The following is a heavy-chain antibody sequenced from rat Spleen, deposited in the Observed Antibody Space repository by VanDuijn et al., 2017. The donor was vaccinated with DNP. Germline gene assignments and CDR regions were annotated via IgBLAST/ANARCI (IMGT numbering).Heavy chain of an antibody. CDR1: RITFSDHN. D-gene: IGHD1-4*01. J-gene: IGHJ2*01. CDR3: AGRPPPTRGPFDY. CDR2: ISYDGSDT. Sequence: EVQLVESGGGLVQPGRSLKLSCAVSRITFSDHNMAWVRQAPKKSLEWVAPISYDGSDTYYRDSVKGRFTISRDNAKSTLYLQMDSLRSEDTATYYCAGRPPPTRGPFDYWGQGVTVTVSS. V-gene: IGHV5-7*01.